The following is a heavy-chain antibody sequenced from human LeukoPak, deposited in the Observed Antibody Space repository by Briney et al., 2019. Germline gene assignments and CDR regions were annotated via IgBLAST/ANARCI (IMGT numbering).Heavy chain of an antibody. Sequence: GGSLRLSCAASGFMFSKYTMSWIRQAPGKGLDWVAKIKDDGSEKYHADSVKGRFTISRDNAKNLLYLQMNSVRVEDTAVYYCTRVYSGWTANGYWGQGTLVTVSS. V-gene: IGHV3-7*03. CDR2: IKDDGSEK. CDR3: TRVYSGWTANGY. CDR1: GFMFSKYT. J-gene: IGHJ4*02. D-gene: IGHD6-19*01.